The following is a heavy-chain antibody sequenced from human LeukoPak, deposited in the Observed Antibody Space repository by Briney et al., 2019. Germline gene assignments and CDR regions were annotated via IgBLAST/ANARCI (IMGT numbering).Heavy chain of an antibody. J-gene: IGHJ4*02. CDR2: ISYDGINK. Sequence: PGGSLRLSCAASGFTFSGYPMHWVRQAPGKGLEWVTFISYDGINKYYADSVKGRFTISRDNSKNTLYLQMNSLRAEDTAVYYCARGAMVRGVIMGPFDYWGQGTLVTVSS. V-gene: IGHV3-30-3*01. CDR3: ARGAMVRGVIMGPFDY. D-gene: IGHD3-10*01. CDR1: GFTFSGYP.